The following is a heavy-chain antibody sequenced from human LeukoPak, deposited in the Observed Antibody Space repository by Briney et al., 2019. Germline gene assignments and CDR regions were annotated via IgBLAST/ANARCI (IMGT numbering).Heavy chain of an antibody. D-gene: IGHD6-13*01. CDR2: ISGSGGST. Sequence: GGSLRLSCAASGFTFSSYAMSWVRQAPGKGLEWVSAISGSGGSTYYADSVKGRFTISRDNSKNTLYLQMNSLRAEDTAVYYCAKGYSSSWYRSYFDYWGRGTLVTVSS. CDR1: GFTFSSYA. J-gene: IGHJ4*02. CDR3: AKGYSSSWYRSYFDY. V-gene: IGHV3-23*01.